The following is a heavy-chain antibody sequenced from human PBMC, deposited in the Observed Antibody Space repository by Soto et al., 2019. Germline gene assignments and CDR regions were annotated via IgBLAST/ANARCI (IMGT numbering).Heavy chain of an antibody. J-gene: IGHJ5*02. CDR2: ISYDGSNK. CDR1: GFTFSSYG. D-gene: IGHD2-15*01. CDR3: EKAPSGSCYFGWLDP. Sequence: GGSLRLSCAASGFTFSSYGMHWVRQAPGKGLEWVAVISYDGSNKYYADSVKGRFTISRDNSKNTLYLQMNSLRAEDTAVYYCEKAPSGSCYFGWLDPWGQGTLVTVSS. V-gene: IGHV3-30*18.